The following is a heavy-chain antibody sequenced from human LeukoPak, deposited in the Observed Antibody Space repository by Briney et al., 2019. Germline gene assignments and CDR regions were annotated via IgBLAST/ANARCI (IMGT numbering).Heavy chain of an antibody. V-gene: IGHV3-73*01. CDR3: TTSYSGNSWYDWFGP. CDR2: IRTEANTYAT. CDR1: GFTFSGSS. J-gene: IGHJ5*02. Sequence: GGSLRLSCAASGFTFSGSSIHWVRQASGKGLEWVGLIRTEANTYATAYAASVTGRFTISRDDSKTTSYLQMNSLKTEDTALYFCTTSYSGNSWYDWFGPWGQGTLVTVSS. D-gene: IGHD6-13*01.